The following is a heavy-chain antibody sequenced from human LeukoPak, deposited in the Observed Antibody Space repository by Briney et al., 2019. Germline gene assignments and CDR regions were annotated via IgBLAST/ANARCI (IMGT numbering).Heavy chain of an antibody. V-gene: IGHV3-48*04. Sequence: GGSLRLSCAASGFTFSSYSMNWVRQAPGKGLEWVSYISSSSSTIYYADSVKGRFTISRDNAKNSLYLQMNSLRAEDTAVYYCAAPSGHRRRGAFDIWGQGTMVTVSS. D-gene: IGHD5-12*01. CDR3: AAPSGHRRRGAFDI. CDR2: ISSSSSTI. J-gene: IGHJ3*02. CDR1: GFTFSSYS.